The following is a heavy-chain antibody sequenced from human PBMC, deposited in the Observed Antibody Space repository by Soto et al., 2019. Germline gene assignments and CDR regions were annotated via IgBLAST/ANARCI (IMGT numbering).Heavy chain of an antibody. CDR1: GDSVSSTIYY. Sequence: SETLSLTCTVSGDSVSSTIYYWSWIRQPPGKGLEWIGYIYYSGSTNYNPSLKSRVTISVDTSKNQFSLKLSSVTAADTAVYYCVSGSYLFDYWGQGTLVTVSS. D-gene: IGHD1-26*01. J-gene: IGHJ4*02. CDR2: IYYSGST. V-gene: IGHV4-61*01. CDR3: VSGSYLFDY.